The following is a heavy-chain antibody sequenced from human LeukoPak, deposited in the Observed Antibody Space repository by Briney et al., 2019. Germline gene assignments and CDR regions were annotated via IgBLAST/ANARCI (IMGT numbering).Heavy chain of an antibody. D-gene: IGHD1-26*01. Sequence: SETLSLTCSVSDGSINSYYWNWIRRPPGKGLEWIGYIYYNGNTNYSPPLKSRVTMSVDTSKSLFSLKVSSVTAADTGVYYCAGGRSNYYGMDVWGQGTTVTVSS. J-gene: IGHJ6*02. CDR2: IYYNGNT. CDR1: DGSINSYY. V-gene: IGHV4-59*01. CDR3: AGGRSNYYGMDV.